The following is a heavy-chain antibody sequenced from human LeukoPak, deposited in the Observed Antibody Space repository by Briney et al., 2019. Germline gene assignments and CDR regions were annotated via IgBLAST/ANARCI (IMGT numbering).Heavy chain of an antibody. CDR1: GFTFSSYW. J-gene: IGHJ4*02. CDR2: IKQDGSEK. CDR3: ARDHSGAGYNDFDY. V-gene: IGHV3-7*04. Sequence: TGGSLRLSCAASGFTFSSYWMSWVRQGPGKGLEGVANIKQDGSEKYYVDSVKGRFTISRDNAKNSLFLQMNSLRADDSAVYYCARDHSGAGYNDFDYWGQGTLVTVSS. D-gene: IGHD5-24*01.